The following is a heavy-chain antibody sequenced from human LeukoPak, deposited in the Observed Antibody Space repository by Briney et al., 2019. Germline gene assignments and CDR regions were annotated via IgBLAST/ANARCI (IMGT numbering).Heavy chain of an antibody. CDR3: ARSKGSSFRSPFDY. D-gene: IGHD6-6*01. Sequence: PGGSLRLSCAASGFTFSSYSMNWLRQAPGKGLEWVSSISSSSSYIYYADSVKGRFTISRDNAKNSLYLQMNSLRAEDAAVYYCARSKGSSFRSPFDYWGQGTLVTVSS. V-gene: IGHV3-21*01. CDR1: GFTFSSYS. J-gene: IGHJ4*02. CDR2: ISSSSSYI.